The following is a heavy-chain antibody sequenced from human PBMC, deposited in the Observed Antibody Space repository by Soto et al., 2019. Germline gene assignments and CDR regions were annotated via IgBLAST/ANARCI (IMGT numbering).Heavy chain of an antibody. D-gene: IGHD2-2*01. J-gene: IGHJ6*02. CDR3: ASLVVPAAKSRGRYGMDV. Sequence: QLQLQESGPGLVKPSETLSLTCTVSGGSISSSSYYWGWIRQPPGKGLEWIGSIYYSGSTYYNPSLKSRVTISVDTSKNQFSLKLSSVTAADTAVYYCASLVVPAAKSRGRYGMDVWGQGTTVTVSS. V-gene: IGHV4-39*01. CDR1: GGSISSSSYY. CDR2: IYYSGST.